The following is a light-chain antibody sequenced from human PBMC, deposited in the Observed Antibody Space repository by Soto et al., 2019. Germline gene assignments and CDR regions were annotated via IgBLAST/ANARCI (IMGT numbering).Light chain of an antibody. CDR2: DAS. V-gene: IGKV3-20*01. CDR3: QQYGSSPWT. CDR1: QSVSSY. Sequence: DIVLTQAPATLSLSPREGATLSCRASQSVSSYLAWYQQKPGQAPRLLIYDASNRATGIPARFSGSGSGTDFTLTISRLEPEDFAVYYCQQYGSSPWTFGQGTKVDIK. J-gene: IGKJ1*01.